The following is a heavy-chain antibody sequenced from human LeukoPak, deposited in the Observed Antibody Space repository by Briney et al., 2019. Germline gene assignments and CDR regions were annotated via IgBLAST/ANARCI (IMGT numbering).Heavy chain of an antibody. Sequence: GGSLRLSCAASGFTFSTYAMHWVRQAPGKGLEWVAVIWYDGSNKYYADSVKGRFTISRDNAKNSLYLQMDSLRAEDTAIYYCARGAYYFHYWGQGTLVTVSS. CDR2: IWYDGSNK. CDR3: ARGAYYFHY. J-gene: IGHJ4*02. V-gene: IGHV3-33*08. CDR1: GFTFSTYA.